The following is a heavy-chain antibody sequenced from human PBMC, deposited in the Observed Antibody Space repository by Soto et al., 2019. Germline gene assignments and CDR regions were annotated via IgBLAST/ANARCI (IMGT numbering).Heavy chain of an antibody. V-gene: IGHV3-33*01. D-gene: IGHD5-18*01. CDR1: GFTFSNYG. J-gene: IGHJ4*02. Sequence: QVQLVESGGGVVQPGRSLTLSCAASGFTFSNYGMYWVRQAPGTGLEWVAIISYDGSSKYYADSVKGQFTISRDNSKNTLFLQMNSLRAEDTAVYYCARVGLVDTAMATDYWGQGPLVTVSS. CDR3: ARVGLVDTAMATDY. CDR2: ISYDGSSK.